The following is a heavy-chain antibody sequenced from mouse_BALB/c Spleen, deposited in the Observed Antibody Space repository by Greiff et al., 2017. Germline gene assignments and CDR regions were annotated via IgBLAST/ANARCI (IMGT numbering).Heavy chain of an antibody. V-gene: IGHV1-54*01. CDR1: GYAFTNYL. Sequence: VQLQQSGAELVRPGTSVKVSCKASGYAFTNYLIEWVKQRPGQGLEWIGVINPGSGGTNYNEKFKGKATLTADKSSSTAYMQLSSLTSDDSAVYFCARGGNYVAWFAYWGQGTLVTVSA. D-gene: IGHD2-1*01. J-gene: IGHJ3*01. CDR3: ARGGNYVAWFAY. CDR2: INPGSGGT.